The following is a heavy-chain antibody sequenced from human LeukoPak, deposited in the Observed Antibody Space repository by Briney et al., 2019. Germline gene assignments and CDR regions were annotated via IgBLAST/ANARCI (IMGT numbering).Heavy chain of an antibody. CDR3: ARDFDSSSLFDP. CDR2: ISGYNGIT. J-gene: IGHJ5*02. CDR1: GYTFSSYG. D-gene: IGHD6-13*01. Sequence: ASVKVSCKASGYTFSSYGISWVRQAPGQGLEWMGWISGYNGITKYTERLQGRVTMTRDTSTNTAYMELRSLRSDDTAVYYCARDFDSSSLFDPWGQGTLVTVSS. V-gene: IGHV1-18*01.